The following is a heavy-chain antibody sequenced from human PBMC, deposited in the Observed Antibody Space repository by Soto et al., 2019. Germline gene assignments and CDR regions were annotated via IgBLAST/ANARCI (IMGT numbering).Heavy chain of an antibody. CDR3: TSSTDGCDP. Sequence: QVQLVQSGAEVKKPGASVKVSCKASGYTFTSYGISWVRQAPGQGLKWMGWISAYNGNTNYAQKLQGRVTMTTDTAASTAYMELRRIRSDDTAVYYCTSSTDGCDPWGQGTLAIVSP. J-gene: IGHJ5*02. V-gene: IGHV1-18*01. D-gene: IGHD4-17*01. CDR1: GYTFTSYG. CDR2: ISAYNGNT.